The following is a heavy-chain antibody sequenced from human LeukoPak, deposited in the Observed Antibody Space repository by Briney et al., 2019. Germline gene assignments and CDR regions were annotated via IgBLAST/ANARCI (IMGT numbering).Heavy chain of an antibody. CDR1: GFSLSAYW. J-gene: IGHJ3*02. Sequence: AGGSPRLSCAASGFSLSAYWMFWARQAPGKGLVWVSRVNVDGRSTTYADSVKGRLTISRDNAKKTLYLQINSLRPEDTAFYYCARGIGIGAFDTWGRGTKVTVSS. V-gene: IGHV3-74*01. CDR2: VNVDGRST. CDR3: ARGIGIGAFDT. D-gene: IGHD2/OR15-2a*01.